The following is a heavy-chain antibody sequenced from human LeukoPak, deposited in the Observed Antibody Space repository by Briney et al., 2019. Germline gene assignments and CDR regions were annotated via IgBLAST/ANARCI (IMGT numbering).Heavy chain of an antibody. V-gene: IGHV3-30*03. CDR1: GFTFSSYG. CDR2: ISYDGSNK. J-gene: IGHJ4*02. CDR3: ARDPVLRYFDWLLGYFDY. Sequence: GGSLRLSCAASGFTFSSYGMHWVRQAPGKGLEWVAVISYDGSNKYYADSVKGRFTISKDNAKNSLYLQMNSLRAEDTAVYYCARDPVLRYFDWLLGYFDYWGQGTLVTVSS. D-gene: IGHD3-9*01.